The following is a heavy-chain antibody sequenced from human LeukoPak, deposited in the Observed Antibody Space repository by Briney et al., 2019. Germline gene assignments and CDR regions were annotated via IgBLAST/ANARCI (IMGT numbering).Heavy chain of an antibody. CDR2: ISSSSSTI. CDR3: ARNRGWLQFDY. CDR1: GFPFRSYS. D-gene: IGHD5-12*01. V-gene: IGHV3-48*01. Sequence: GSLGLSFSASGFPFRSYSMNWVRQAPGEGLGWVSYISSSSSTIYHADSVKGRFTISRDDAKNSLDLQMDSLRAEDTAVYYCARNRGWLQFDYWGQGTLVTVSS. J-gene: IGHJ4*02.